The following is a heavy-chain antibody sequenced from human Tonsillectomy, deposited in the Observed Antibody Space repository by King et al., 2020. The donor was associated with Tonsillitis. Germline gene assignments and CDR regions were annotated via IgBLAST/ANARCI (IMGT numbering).Heavy chain of an antibody. D-gene: IGHD4-17*01. CDR2: ISGSVGKT. CDR1: GFTMSSYA. J-gene: IGHJ4*02. Sequence: VQLVESGGDLVQPGGSLRLSCAVSGFTMSSYAMNWVRQAPGKGLEWVSGISGSVGKTYYADSVKGRFTISRDTSKNTLYLQMDGLRAEDTALYHCAKRSGDNFGPLDYWGQGTLVAVSS. V-gene: IGHV3-23*04. CDR3: AKRSGDNFGPLDY.